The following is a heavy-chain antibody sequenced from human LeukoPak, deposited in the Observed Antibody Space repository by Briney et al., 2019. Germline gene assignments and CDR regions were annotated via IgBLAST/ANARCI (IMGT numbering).Heavy chain of an antibody. CDR3: ARDLMDIVATALDY. CDR2: ISSSGSTI. J-gene: IGHJ4*02. V-gene: IGHV3-48*03. Sequence: QPGGSLRLSCAASGFTFSSYEMNWVRQAPGKGLEWVSYISSSGSTIYYADSVKGRFTISRDNAKNSLYLQMNSLRAEDTAVYYCARDLMDIVATALDYWGQGTLVTVSS. CDR1: GFTFSSYE. D-gene: IGHD5-12*01.